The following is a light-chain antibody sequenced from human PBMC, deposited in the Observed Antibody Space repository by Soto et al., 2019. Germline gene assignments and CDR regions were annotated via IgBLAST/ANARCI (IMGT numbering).Light chain of an antibody. CDR1: ESTIGRNY. CDR3: VAWDDSVGGGV. V-gene: IGLV1-47*01. Sequence: QSVLTQPPTASGTPGQRGTISCSGSESTIGRNYVYWYQQVPGTAPKLVIYRNDQRPSGVPDRFSGSKSGTSASLAISGLRSEDEADYYCVAWDDSVGGGVFGGGTQLTVL. CDR2: RND. J-gene: IGLJ7*01.